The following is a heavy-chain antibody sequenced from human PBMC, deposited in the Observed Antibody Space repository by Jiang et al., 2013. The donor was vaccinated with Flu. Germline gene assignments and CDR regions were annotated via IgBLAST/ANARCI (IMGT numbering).Heavy chain of an antibody. CDR2: IYYSGST. Sequence: GPGLVKPSETLSLTCTVSGGSISSSSYYWGWIRQPPGKGLEWIGSIYYSGSTYYNPSLKSRVTISVDTSKNQFSLKLSSVTAADTAVYYCARRGSLHRPGGYYYGMDVWGQGTTATVSS. J-gene: IGHJ6*02. V-gene: IGHV4-39*01. CDR3: ARRGSLHRPGGYYYGMDV. CDR1: GGSISSSSYY. D-gene: IGHD1-26*01.